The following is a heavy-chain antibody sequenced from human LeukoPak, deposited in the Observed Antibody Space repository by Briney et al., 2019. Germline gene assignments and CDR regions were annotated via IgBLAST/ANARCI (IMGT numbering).Heavy chain of an antibody. Sequence: GGSLRLSCVVSGLTLSNYGMSWVRQAPGKGLEWVAGISDSGGRTNYADSVKGRFTISRDSPKNTLYLQMNSLRAEDTAVYFCAKRGVVIRVILVGFHKEAYYFDSWGQGALVTVSS. CDR1: GLTLSNYG. CDR2: ISDSGGRT. CDR3: AKRGVVIRVILVGFHKEAYYFDS. V-gene: IGHV3-23*01. J-gene: IGHJ4*02. D-gene: IGHD3-22*01.